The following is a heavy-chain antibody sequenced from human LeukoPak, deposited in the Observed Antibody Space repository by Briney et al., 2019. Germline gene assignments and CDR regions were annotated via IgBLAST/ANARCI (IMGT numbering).Heavy chain of an antibody. CDR2: LNSDASST. CDR3: SSTKIFGVVMRYYYCYYMDV. CDR1: GFTFSRYW. J-gene: IGHJ6*03. D-gene: IGHD3-3*01. Sequence: GGSLKLSCAASGFTFSRYWMHWVRQAPGNGLVGVSRLNSDASSTWYADSVKGRFTICRDNAKNTLYLQMNSLRAEDTAVYYCSSTKIFGVVMRYYYCYYMDVWGKGTTVTVSS. V-gene: IGHV3-74*01.